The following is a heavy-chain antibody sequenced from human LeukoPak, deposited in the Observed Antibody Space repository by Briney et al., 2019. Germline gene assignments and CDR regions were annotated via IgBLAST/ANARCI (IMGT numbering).Heavy chain of an antibody. CDR1: GGSISSSSYY. J-gene: IGHJ4*02. Sequence: SETLSLTCTVSGGSISSSSYYWGWIRQPPGKGLEWIGSIYYSGSTYYNPSLKSRVTISVDTSKNQFSLKLSSVTAADTAVYYCARRRRYYDSSGYPWDYWGQGTLVTVSS. CDR3: ARRRRYYDSSGYPWDY. D-gene: IGHD3-22*01. CDR2: IYYSGST. V-gene: IGHV4-39*01.